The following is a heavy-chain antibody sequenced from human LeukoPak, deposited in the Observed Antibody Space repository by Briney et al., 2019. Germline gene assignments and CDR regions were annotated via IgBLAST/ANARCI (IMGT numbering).Heavy chain of an antibody. V-gene: IGHV1-18*01. CDR2: ISAYNGNT. Sequence: GASVKVSCKASGYTFTSYGISWVRQAPGQGLEWMGWISAYNGNTNYAQELQGRVTMTTDTSTSTASMELRGLRSDDSGVYYCARVGGYYDSSGYYFPFDYWGQGTLVTVSS. D-gene: IGHD3-22*01. CDR3: ARVGGYYDSSGYYFPFDY. J-gene: IGHJ4*02. CDR1: GYTFTSYG.